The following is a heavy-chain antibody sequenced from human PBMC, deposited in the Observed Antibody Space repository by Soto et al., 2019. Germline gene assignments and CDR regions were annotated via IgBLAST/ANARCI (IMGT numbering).Heavy chain of an antibody. D-gene: IGHD3-10*01. CDR3: ARRMVRGVKPLDY. CDR2: INHSGST. CDR1: GGSFSGYY. J-gene: IGHJ4*02. Sequence: SETLSLTCAVYGGSFSGYYWSWIRQPPGKGLEWIGEINHSGSTNYNPSLKSRVTISVDTSKNQFSLKLSSVTAADTAVYYCARRMVRGVKPLDYWGQGTLVTVS. V-gene: IGHV4-34*01.